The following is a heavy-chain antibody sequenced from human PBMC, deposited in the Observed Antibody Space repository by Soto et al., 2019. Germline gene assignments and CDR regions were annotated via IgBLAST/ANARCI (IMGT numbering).Heavy chain of an antibody. Sequence: EVQLVESGGDLVQPGGSLRLSCAASGFTVSSKYMSWVRQAPGKGLEWVAVIQRGGSIYYADSVKGRFAISRDSSRNTLYFQMTSLRAGNLAVYYGGREEVICSGGLCYGVPMHLWGKGPNVTFSP. CDR1: GFTVSSKY. CDR3: GREEVICSGGLCYGVPMHL. V-gene: IGHV3-66*01. J-gene: IGHJ6*04. CDR2: IQRGGSI. D-gene: IGHD2-15*01.